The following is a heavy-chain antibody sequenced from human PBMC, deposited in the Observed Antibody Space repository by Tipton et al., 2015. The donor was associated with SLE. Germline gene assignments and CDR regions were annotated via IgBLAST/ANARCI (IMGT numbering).Heavy chain of an antibody. CDR2: INHSGGT. J-gene: IGHJ4*02. D-gene: IGHD3-22*01. CDR1: GGSFSGYY. Sequence: TLSLTCAVYGGSFSGYYWTWIRQPPGKGLEWIGEINHSGGTNYNPSLESRVTISVDKSKNQLSLKLSSVTAADTAVYYCARSGDSSGRNLLDFDYWGQGTLVTVSS. V-gene: IGHV4-34*01. CDR3: ARSGDSSGRNLLDFDY.